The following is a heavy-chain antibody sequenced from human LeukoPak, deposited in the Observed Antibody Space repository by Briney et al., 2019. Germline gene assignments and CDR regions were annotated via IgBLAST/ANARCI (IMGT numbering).Heavy chain of an antibody. CDR1: GGSISSSSYY. J-gene: IGHJ5*02. CDR3: ARPLSSSWYAAWNWFDP. Sequence: SETLSLTCTVSGGSISSSSYYWGWIRQPPGKGLEWIGSIYYSGSTYYNPSLKSRVTISVDTSKNQFSLKLSSVTAADTAVYYCARPLSSSWYAAWNWFDPWGQGTLVTVSS. CDR2: IYYSGST. V-gene: IGHV4-39*01. D-gene: IGHD6-13*01.